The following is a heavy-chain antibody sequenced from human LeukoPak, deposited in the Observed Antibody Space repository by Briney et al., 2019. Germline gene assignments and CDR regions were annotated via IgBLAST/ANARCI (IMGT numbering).Heavy chain of an antibody. CDR1: GFTFSNAW. V-gene: IGHV4-34*08. CDR2: INHSGST. J-gene: IGHJ4*02. Sequence: PGGSLRLSCAASGFTFSNAWMSWVRQPPGKGLEWIGEINHSGSTNYNPSLKSRVTISVDTSKNQFSLKLSSVTAADTAVYYCADTAYDFWSGYSKTIYWGQGTLVTVSS. D-gene: IGHD3-3*01. CDR3: ADTAYDFWSGYSKTIY.